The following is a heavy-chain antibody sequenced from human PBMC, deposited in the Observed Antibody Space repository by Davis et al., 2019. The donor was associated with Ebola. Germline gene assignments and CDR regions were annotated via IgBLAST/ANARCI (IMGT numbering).Heavy chain of an antibody. CDR3: AREGDGGITGTTGWFDP. CDR1: AGTFFSCA. CDR2: VIPSFGTA. D-gene: IGHD1-20*01. Sequence: SSMVTCNASAGTFFSCAISWLRQAPGQGLEWMGGVIPSFGTANYAQKFQGRVTITADESTSTAYMELSSLGSEDTAGYYCAREGDGGITGTTGWFDPVGQGTLVTVSS. V-gene: IGHV1-69*13. J-gene: IGHJ5*02.